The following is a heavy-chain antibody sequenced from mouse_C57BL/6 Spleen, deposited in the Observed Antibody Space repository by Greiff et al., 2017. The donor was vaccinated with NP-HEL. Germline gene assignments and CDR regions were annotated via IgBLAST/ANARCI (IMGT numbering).Heavy chain of an antibody. CDR2: IYPYNGVS. CDR1: GYSFTGYY. Sequence: VHVKQSGPELVKPGASVKISCKASGYSFTGYYMHWVKQSHGNILDWIGYIYPYNGVSSYNQKFKGKATLTVDKSSSTAYMELRSLTSEDSAVYYCARGDYDYGGYAMDYWGQGTSVTVSS. V-gene: IGHV1-31*01. CDR3: ARGDYDYGGYAMDY. J-gene: IGHJ4*01. D-gene: IGHD2-4*01.